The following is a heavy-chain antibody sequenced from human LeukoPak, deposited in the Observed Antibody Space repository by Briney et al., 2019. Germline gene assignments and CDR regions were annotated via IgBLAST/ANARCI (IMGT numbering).Heavy chain of an antibody. J-gene: IGHJ6*02. Sequence: SETLSLTCTVSGGSISSYYWSWIRQPPGKGLEWIGYIYYSGSTNYNPSLKSRVTISVDTSKNQFSLKLSSVTAADTAVYYCAREENYYYYGMDVWGQGTTVTVSS. V-gene: IGHV4-59*01. CDR1: GGSISSYY. CDR3: AREENYYYYGMDV. CDR2: IYYSGST.